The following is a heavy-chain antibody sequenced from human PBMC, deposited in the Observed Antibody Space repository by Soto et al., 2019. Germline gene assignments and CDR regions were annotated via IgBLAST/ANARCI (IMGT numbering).Heavy chain of an antibody. D-gene: IGHD2-2*01. J-gene: IGHJ2*01. CDR2: IYSGGST. CDR1: GFTVSSNY. Sequence: HPGGSLRLSCAASGFTVSSNYMSWVRQAPGKGLEWVSVIYSGGSTYYADSVKGRFTISRDNSKNTLYLQMNSLRAEDTAVYYCARTTNPLYCSSTSCYPYWYFDLWGRGTLVTVSS. V-gene: IGHV3-53*01. CDR3: ARTTNPLYCSSTSCYPYWYFDL.